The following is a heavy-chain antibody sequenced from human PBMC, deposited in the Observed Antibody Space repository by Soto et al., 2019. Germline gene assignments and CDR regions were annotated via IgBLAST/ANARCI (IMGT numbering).Heavy chain of an antibody. Sequence: GGSLRLSCAGSGFTFGDSYMSWIRQAPGKGLEWLSYISPGSRYPAYADSVKGRFTISRDNAKRSLYLQMMSLTAEDTAIYYCGRGGGGGLFDPLGQGTMVTVSS. CDR3: GRGGGGGLFDP. V-gene: IGHV3-11*06. CDR1: GFTFGDSY. J-gene: IGHJ5*02. CDR2: ISPGSRYP. D-gene: IGHD2-15*01.